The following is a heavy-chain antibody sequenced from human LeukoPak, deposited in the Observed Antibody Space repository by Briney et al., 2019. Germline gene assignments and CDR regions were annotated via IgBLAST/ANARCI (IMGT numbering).Heavy chain of an antibody. CDR2: ISSSGSTI. D-gene: IGHD2-8*02. Sequence: GGSLRLSCAASGFTFSSYEMNWVRQAPGKGLEWVSYISSSGSTIYYADSVKGRFTISRDNAKNSLYLQMNSLRAEDTAVYYCARYPSGGCYFDYWGQGTLVTVSS. CDR1: GFTFSSYE. V-gene: IGHV3-48*03. CDR3: ARYPSGGCYFDY. J-gene: IGHJ4*02.